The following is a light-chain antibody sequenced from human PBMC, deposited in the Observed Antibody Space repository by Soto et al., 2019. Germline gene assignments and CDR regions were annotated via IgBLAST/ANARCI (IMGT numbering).Light chain of an antibody. CDR2: GAS. J-gene: IGKJ2*01. V-gene: IGKV1-39*01. Sequence: IQMTQSPSSLSASVVDGVTLTCRASHTIATYLNWYQQKPGQVPEVLIYGASSLHVGVPSRFTGSGYGTDFNLTINNLQPEDFAIYYCQQFYYYPHTFGQGTKLEFK. CDR1: HTIATY. CDR3: QQFYYYPHT.